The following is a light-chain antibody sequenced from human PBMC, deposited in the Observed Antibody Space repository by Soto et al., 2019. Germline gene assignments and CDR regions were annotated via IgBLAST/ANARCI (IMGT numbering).Light chain of an antibody. CDR3: QHYNNWPFT. J-gene: IGKJ2*01. CDR1: QSVSSN. CDR2: GAS. Sequence: EIVMTQSPATLSVSPGERATLSCRASQSVSSNLAWYQKKPGQAPTLLIYGASASASGIPARFSGSGSGTEFTLTISSLQSEDFAVYYCQHYNNWPFTFGQGTKLEIK. V-gene: IGKV3-15*01.